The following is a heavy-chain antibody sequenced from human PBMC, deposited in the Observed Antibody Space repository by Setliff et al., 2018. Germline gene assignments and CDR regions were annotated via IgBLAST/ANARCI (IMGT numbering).Heavy chain of an antibody. CDR1: GYTLTELS. CDR2: FDPEDGET. Sequence: GASVKVSCKVSGYTLTELSMHWVRQAPGKGLEWMGGFDPEDGETIYAQKFQGRVTMTEDTSTDTADMELSSMRSEDTAVYYCATLYYDRGPAPYYFDYWGQGTLVTVSS. D-gene: IGHD3-22*01. CDR3: ATLYYDRGPAPYYFDY. V-gene: IGHV1-24*01. J-gene: IGHJ4*02.